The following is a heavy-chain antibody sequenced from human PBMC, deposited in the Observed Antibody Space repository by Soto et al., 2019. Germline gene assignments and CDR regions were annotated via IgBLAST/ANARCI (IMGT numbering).Heavy chain of an antibody. J-gene: IGHJ6*02. CDR2: ISSRNSFI. CDR1: GFTFNTYS. Sequence: RLSCAASGFTFNTYSMNWVRQAPGKGLEWVSFISSRNSFIYYADSVRGRFTISRDNAKNSVFLQMNSLRVEDTAVYYCARDPAGSTRPYYYGMDVWGQVTTVPVSS. D-gene: IGHD2-2*01. V-gene: IGHV3-21*01. CDR3: ARDPAGSTRPYYYGMDV.